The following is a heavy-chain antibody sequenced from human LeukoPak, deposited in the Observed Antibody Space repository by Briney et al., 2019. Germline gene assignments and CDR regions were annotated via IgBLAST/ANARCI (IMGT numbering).Heavy chain of an antibody. CDR2: ISSSSSYI. CDR1: GFTFSSYS. V-gene: IGHV3-21*01. J-gene: IGHJ5*02. Sequence: GGSLRLSCAASGFTFSSYSMNWVRQAPGKGLEWVSSISSSSSYIYYADSVKGRFTISRDNAKNSLYLQMNSLRAEDTAVYYCARDGCSSTSCSPTWFDPWGQGTLVTVSS. D-gene: IGHD2-2*01. CDR3: ARDGCSSTSCSPTWFDP.